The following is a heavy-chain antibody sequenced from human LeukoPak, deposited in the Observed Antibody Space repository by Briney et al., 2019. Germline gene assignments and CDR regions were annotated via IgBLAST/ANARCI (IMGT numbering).Heavy chain of an antibody. CDR2: ISGSGGST. CDR1: GFTFSSYA. V-gene: IGHV3-23*01. Sequence: GGSLRLSCAASGFTFSSYAISWVRQAPGKGLEWVSAISGSGGSTYYADSVKGRFTISRDNPKNTLYLQMNSLRAEDTAVYYCAKMARVDYYYYYMDVWGKGTTVTVSS. CDR3: AKMARVDYYYYYMDV. J-gene: IGHJ6*03. D-gene: IGHD3-3*01.